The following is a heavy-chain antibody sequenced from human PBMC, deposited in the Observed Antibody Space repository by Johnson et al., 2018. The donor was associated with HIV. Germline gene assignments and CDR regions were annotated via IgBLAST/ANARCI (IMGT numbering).Heavy chain of an antibody. V-gene: IGHV3-20*04. CDR3: AKGGSYSDEWAFDI. CDR1: GFTFDDYG. CDR2: IYWDGGRT. D-gene: IGHD1-26*01. Sequence: VQLVDSGGGVVRPGGSLRLSCAASGFTFDDYGMSWVRQAPGQGLEWVSGIYWDGGRTVYADSVKGRFTISRDNSKNTLYLQMNSLRAEDTAVYYCAKGGSYSDEWAFDIWGQGTMVTISS. J-gene: IGHJ3*02.